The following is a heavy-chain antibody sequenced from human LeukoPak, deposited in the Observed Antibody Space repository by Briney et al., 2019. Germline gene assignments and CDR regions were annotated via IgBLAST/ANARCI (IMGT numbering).Heavy chain of an antibody. CDR1: GCSISSGDYY. CDR2: IYYSGNT. CDR3: ARIVAYGSGYIDY. Sequence: SETLSLTCTVSGCSISSGDYYWSWIRQPPGKGLEWIGYIYYSGNTNYNPSLKSRVTISVDTSKNQFSLKLSSVTAADTAVYYCARIVAYGSGYIDYWGHGTLVTVSS. D-gene: IGHD2-8*02. J-gene: IGHJ4*01. V-gene: IGHV4-61*08.